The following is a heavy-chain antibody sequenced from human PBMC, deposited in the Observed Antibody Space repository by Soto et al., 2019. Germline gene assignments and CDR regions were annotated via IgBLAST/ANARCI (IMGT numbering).Heavy chain of an antibody. V-gene: IGHV1-46*01. CDR3: ARVGRSSSRDNWFDP. J-gene: IGHJ5*02. Sequence: ASVKVSCKASGYTFISYHMHWVRQAPGQGLEWMGIINPSGGSTSYAQKFQGRVTMTRDTSTSTVYMELSSLRSEDTAVYYCARVGRSSSRDNWFDPWGQGTLVTVSS. CDR2: INPSGGST. D-gene: IGHD6-13*01. CDR1: GYTFISYH.